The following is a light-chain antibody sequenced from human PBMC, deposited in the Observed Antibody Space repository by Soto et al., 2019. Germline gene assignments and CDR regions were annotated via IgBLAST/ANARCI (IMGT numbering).Light chain of an antibody. CDR2: GAS. V-gene: IGKV3-15*01. Sequence: IVMTQSPATLSVSLGERATLSCRASQSVSTDLAWYQQKPGQAPRLLIFGASTRATGIPARFSGRGSGTEFILTISSLQSEDSAVYYCHQYNYWPPETFGQGTKVEIK. CDR1: QSVSTD. CDR3: HQYNYWPPET. J-gene: IGKJ1*01.